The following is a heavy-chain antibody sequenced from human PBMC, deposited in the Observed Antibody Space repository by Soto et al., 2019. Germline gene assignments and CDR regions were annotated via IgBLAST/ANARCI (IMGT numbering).Heavy chain of an antibody. D-gene: IGHD4-17*01. Sequence: GASVKVSCKASGGTFSSYTISWVRQAPGQGLEWMGRIIPILGIANYAQKFQGRVTITADKSTSTAYMELSSLRSEDTAVYYCVINGDYVGRHFDYWGQGTLVTVSS. J-gene: IGHJ4*02. CDR3: VINGDYVGRHFDY. V-gene: IGHV1-69*02. CDR1: GGTFSSYT. CDR2: IIPILGIA.